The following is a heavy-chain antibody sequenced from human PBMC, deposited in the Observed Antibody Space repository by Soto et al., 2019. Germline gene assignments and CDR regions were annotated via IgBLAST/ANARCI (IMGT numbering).Heavy chain of an antibody. CDR1: GGTFSSYA. D-gene: IGHD1-7*01. Sequence: QVQLVQSGAEVKKPGSSVKVSCKASGGTFSSYAISWVRQAPGQGLEWMGGIIPIFGTANYAQKFQGRVTITADEFTSTAYIELSSLRSEDTAVYYCASHGITGTWVYYYGMDVWGQGTTVTVSS. V-gene: IGHV1-69*12. J-gene: IGHJ6*02. CDR2: IIPIFGTA. CDR3: ASHGITGTWVYYYGMDV.